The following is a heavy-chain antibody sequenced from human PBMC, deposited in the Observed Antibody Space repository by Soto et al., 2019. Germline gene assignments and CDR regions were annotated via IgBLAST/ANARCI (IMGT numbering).Heavy chain of an antibody. D-gene: IGHD3-3*01. V-gene: IGHV3-48*03. J-gene: IGHJ5*02. Sequence: EVQLVESGGGLVQPGGSLRLSCAASGFTFSSYEMNWVRQAPGKGLEWVSYISSSGSTIYYADSVKGRFTISRDNAKNSLYLQMNSLRAEDTAVYYCARAGTIFDNWFDPWGQRTLVTVSS. CDR3: ARAGTIFDNWFDP. CDR1: GFTFSSYE. CDR2: ISSSGSTI.